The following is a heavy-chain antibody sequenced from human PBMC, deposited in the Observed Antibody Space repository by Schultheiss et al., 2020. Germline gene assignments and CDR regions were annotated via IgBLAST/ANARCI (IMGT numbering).Heavy chain of an antibody. CDR3: VKDHTSKILFDP. CDR1: GFTFRNYA. D-gene: IGHD4-11*01. CDR2: IGANGGST. J-gene: IGHJ5*02. V-gene: IGHV3-64D*06. Sequence: GGSLRLSCSASGFTFRNYAMHWVRQAPGKGLEYVSGIGANGGSTYYADSVKGRFTISRDNSKNTLYLQVNGLRPEDTALYYCVKDHTSKILFDPWGQGTLVTVSS.